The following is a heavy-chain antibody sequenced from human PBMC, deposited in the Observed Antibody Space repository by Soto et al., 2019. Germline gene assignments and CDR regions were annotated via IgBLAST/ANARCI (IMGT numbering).Heavy chain of an antibody. CDR1: GFTFSTYA. V-gene: IGHV3-30-3*01. CDR2: ISYDGANK. CDR3: AKDGGGYKYGYVMLDKYYYGMDV. D-gene: IGHD5-18*01. Sequence: QVQLVESGGGVVQPGRSLRLSCAASGFTFSTYAIHWVRQAPGKGLEWVAVISYDGANKYYADSVRGRFTISRDNSKKTLFVQMSSLRAADTAVYYCAKDGGGYKYGYVMLDKYYYGMDVWGQGTTVTVSS. J-gene: IGHJ6*02.